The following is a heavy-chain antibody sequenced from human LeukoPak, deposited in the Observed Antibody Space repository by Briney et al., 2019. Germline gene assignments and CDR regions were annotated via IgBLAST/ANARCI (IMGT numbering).Heavy chain of an antibody. CDR3: AKGLVVVAATPVDY. D-gene: IGHD2-15*01. CDR1: GFTFSSYA. J-gene: IGHJ4*02. V-gene: IGHV3-23*01. CDR2: ISGSGGST. Sequence: GGSLRLSCAASGFTFSSYAMSWVRQAPGKGLEWVSAISGSGGSTYYADSVKGRFTTSRDNSKNTLYLQMNSLRAEDTAVYYCAKGLVVVAATPVDYWGQGTLVTVSS.